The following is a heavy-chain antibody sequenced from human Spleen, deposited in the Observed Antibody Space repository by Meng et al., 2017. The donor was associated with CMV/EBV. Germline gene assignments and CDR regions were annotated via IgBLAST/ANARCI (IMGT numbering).Heavy chain of an antibody. CDR1: GYTFTSYA. Sequence: ASVKVSCKASGYTFTSYAMHWVRQAPGQRLEWMGWSNAGNGNTKYSQEFQGRVTITRDTSASTVYMEPSSLRSEDTAVYYCASDWGSGSTYYYYYGMDVWGQGTTVTVSS. CDR3: ASDWGSGSTYYYYYGMDV. D-gene: IGHD3-22*01. CDR2: SNAGNGNT. V-gene: IGHV1-3*02. J-gene: IGHJ6*02.